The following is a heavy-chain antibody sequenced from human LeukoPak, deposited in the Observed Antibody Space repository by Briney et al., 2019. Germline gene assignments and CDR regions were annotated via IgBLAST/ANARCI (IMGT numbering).Heavy chain of an antibody. V-gene: IGHV4-30-4*08. CDR2: IYYSGST. J-gene: IGHJ3*02. Sequence: SETLSLTCTVSGGSISSGDYHWSWIRQPPGKGLEWIGYIYYSGSTYYNPSLKSRVTISVYTSKNQFSLKLSSVTAADTAVYYCARDPAYDYVWGSPTGVDIWGQGTMVTVSS. CDR1: GGSISSGDYH. CDR3: ARDPAYDYVWGSPTGVDI. D-gene: IGHD3-16*01.